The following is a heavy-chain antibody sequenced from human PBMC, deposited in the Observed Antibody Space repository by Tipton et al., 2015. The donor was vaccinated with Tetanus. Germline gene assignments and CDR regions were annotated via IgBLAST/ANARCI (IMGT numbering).Heavy chain of an antibody. CDR3: ARYYDSSGYYRRRYTSSFDY. J-gene: IGHJ4*02. Sequence: TLSLTCTVCGGSISGYFWTWIRQPPGKGLECIGYVYYTGSTNHNPPFESRVTMSVDTSNDQLSLRLTSVTAADTAVYYCARYYDSSGYYRRRYTSSFDYWGQGTLVTVSS. CDR1: GGSISGYF. D-gene: IGHD3-22*01. V-gene: IGHV4-59*01. CDR2: VYYTGST.